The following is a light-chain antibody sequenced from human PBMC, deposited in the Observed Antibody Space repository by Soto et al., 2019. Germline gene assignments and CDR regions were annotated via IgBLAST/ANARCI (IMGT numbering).Light chain of an antibody. J-gene: IGKJ1*01. CDR2: GAS. V-gene: IGKV3-20*01. CDR1: QSVGSGY. CDR3: QQYGGSPRT. Sequence: EIVMTQSPATLSVSPGERATLSCRASQSVGSGYLAWYQQKPGQAPRLLIYGASIRAAGIPDRFSGSGSGADFTLTISRLEPEDFAVYYCQQYGGSPRTFGQGTKVDIK.